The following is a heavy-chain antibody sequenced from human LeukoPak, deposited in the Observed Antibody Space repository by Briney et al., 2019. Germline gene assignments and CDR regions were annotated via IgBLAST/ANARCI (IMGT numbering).Heavy chain of an antibody. V-gene: IGHV4-34*01. CDR2: INHSGST. D-gene: IGHD1-26*01. CDR1: GGSFSGYY. Sequence: SETLSLTCAVYGGSFSGYYWSWIRPPPGKGLEWIGEINHSGSTNYNPSLKSRVTISVDTSKNQFSLKLSSVTAADTAVYYCARGRSRGSYFGYWGQGTLVTVSS. CDR3: ARGRSRGSYFGY. J-gene: IGHJ4*02.